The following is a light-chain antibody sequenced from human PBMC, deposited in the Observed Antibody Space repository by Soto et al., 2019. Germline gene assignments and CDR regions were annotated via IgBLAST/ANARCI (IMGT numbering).Light chain of an antibody. CDR1: QTISRW. J-gene: IGKJ1*01. V-gene: IGKV1-5*03. CDR3: QQYQTWT. CDR2: RAS. Sequence: DIQMTQSPLTLSASVADRVTITCRASQTISRWLAWYQQKPGKAPKLLIYRASSLESGVPSRFSGSGSGTEFTLTISSLQSDDSATYYCQQYQTWTFGQGTKVEIK.